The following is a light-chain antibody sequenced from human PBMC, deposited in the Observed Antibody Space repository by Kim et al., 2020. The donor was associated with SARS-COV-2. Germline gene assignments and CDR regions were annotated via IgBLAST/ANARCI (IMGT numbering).Light chain of an antibody. CDR3: SSYTSSSTWV. J-gene: IGLJ3*02. V-gene: IGLV2-14*04. Sequence: GTSLTISCTGTSSDVGGYNYVSWYQQPPGKAPKLMIYDVSNRPSGVSNRFSGSKSGNTASLTISGLQAEDETDYYCSSYTSSSTWVFGGGTKLTVL. CDR2: DVS. CDR1: SSDVGGYNY.